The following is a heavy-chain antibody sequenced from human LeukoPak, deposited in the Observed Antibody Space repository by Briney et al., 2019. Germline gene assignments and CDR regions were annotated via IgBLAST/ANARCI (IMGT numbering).Heavy chain of an antibody. V-gene: IGHV3-74*01. Sequence: GGSLRLSCAASGFSFSTYWMHWVRHAPGEGLVWVSRINGDGSTTNYADSEKGRFTISRDNAKNTLYLQMNSLRAEDTAVYYCTRRVDATRWYDPWGQGTLVTVSS. CDR3: TRRVDATRWYDP. CDR1: GFSFSTYW. CDR2: INGDGSTT. D-gene: IGHD2-15*01. J-gene: IGHJ5*02.